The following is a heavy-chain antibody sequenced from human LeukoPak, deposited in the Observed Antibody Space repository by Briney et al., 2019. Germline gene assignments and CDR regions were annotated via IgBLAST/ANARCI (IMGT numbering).Heavy chain of an antibody. V-gene: IGHV3-48*01. CDR2: ISSSSSTI. CDR1: GFTFSSYS. CDR3: ARRSITMVRGPIGSFDY. Sequence: PGGSLRLSCAASGFTFSSYSMNWVRQAPGKGLEWVSYISSSSSTIYYADSVKGRFTISRDNAKNSLYLQMNSLRAEDTAMYYCARRSITMVRGPIGSFDYWGQGTLVTVSS. D-gene: IGHD3-10*01. J-gene: IGHJ4*02.